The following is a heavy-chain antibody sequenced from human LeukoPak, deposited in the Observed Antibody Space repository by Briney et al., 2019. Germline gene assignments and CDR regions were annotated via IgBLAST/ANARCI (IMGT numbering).Heavy chain of an antibody. CDR2: INPNSGGT. J-gene: IGHJ4*02. CDR1: GYTFTGCY. V-gene: IGHV1-2*02. CDR3: ARDLGVAPELLERAMGFDY. D-gene: IGHD2-15*01. Sequence: GASVKVSCKASGYTFTGCYMHWVRQAPGQGLEWMGWINPNSGGTNYAQKFQGRVTMTRDTSISTAYMELSRLRSDDTAVYYCARDLGVAPELLERAMGFDYWGQGTLVTVSS.